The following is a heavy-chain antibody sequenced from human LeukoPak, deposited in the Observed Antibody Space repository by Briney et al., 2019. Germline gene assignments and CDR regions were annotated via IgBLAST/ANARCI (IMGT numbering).Heavy chain of an antibody. Sequence: GGSLRLSCAASGFTFSSYSMNWVRQAPGKGLEWVSYISSSSSTIYYADSVKGRFTISRDNAKNSLYLQMNRLRDEDTAVYYCATDYGGLVDYWGQGTLVTVSS. J-gene: IGHJ4*02. CDR2: ISSSSSTI. CDR1: GFTFSSYS. V-gene: IGHV3-48*02. CDR3: ATDYGGLVDY. D-gene: IGHD4-23*01.